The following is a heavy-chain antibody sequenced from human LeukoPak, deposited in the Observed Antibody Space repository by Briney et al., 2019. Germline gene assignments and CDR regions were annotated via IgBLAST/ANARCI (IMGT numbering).Heavy chain of an antibody. J-gene: IGHJ4*02. CDR2: INHSGST. D-gene: IGHD2-2*01. Sequence: SETLSLTCAVYGGSFSGYYWSWIRQPPGKGLEWIGEINHSGSTNYNPSLKSRVTISVDTSKNQFSLKLSSVTAADTAVYYCARGLYCSSTSCYAVGHTISYYFDYWGQGTLVTVFS. CDR3: ARGLYCSSTSCYAVGHTISYYFDY. CDR1: GGSFSGYY. V-gene: IGHV4-34*01.